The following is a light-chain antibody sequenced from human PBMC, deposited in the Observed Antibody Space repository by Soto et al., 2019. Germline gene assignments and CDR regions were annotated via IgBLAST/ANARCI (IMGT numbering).Light chain of an antibody. Sequence: QSVLTQPPSASGTPGQRVTISCSGSSSNIGSNTVNWYQQLPGTAPKLLIFDNNQRPSGVPDRFSGSKSGTSASLAISGLQSEDEADYFCAAWYDSLNGYVFGTGTKVTVL. CDR3: AAWYDSLNGYV. J-gene: IGLJ1*01. V-gene: IGLV1-44*01. CDR1: SSNIGSNT. CDR2: DNN.